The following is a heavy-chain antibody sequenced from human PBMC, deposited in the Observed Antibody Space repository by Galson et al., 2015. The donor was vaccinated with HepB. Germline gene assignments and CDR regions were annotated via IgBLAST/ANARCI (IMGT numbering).Heavy chain of an antibody. CDR2: ISGSGNIR. V-gene: IGHV3-23*01. CDR1: GFTFSSYA. CDR3: AKKPDLSFDQ. Sequence: SLRLSCAASGFTFSSYAMSWVRQAPGKGLECVSSISGSGNIRHYADSVKGRFTISRDNSKNTLYLQMNSLRAEDTAVYYCAKKPDLSFDQWGQGTLVTVSS. J-gene: IGHJ4*02.